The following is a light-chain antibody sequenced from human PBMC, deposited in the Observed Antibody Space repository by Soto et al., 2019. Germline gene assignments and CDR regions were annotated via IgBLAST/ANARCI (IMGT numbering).Light chain of an antibody. Sequence: QSALTQPPSASGSPGQSVTISCTGTSSDVGGYNYVSWYQQHSGKAPKLMIYEVNKRPSGVPDRFSGSKSGNTASLTISGLQPEDEADYYCSSYTTSNTRQIVFGTGTKVTVL. CDR2: EVN. CDR3: SSYTTSNTRQIV. V-gene: IGLV2-8*01. CDR1: SSDVGGYNY. J-gene: IGLJ1*01.